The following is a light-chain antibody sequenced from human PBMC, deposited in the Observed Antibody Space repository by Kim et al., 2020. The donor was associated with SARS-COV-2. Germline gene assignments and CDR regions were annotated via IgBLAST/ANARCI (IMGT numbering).Light chain of an antibody. CDR2: LGS. CDR3: IQALQSPLA. J-gene: IGKJ4*01. Sequence: PADISGRSIQSLRKSDGHPYLHWYLQKPGQSPQLLIYLGSNRASGVPDRFTGSASGTDFTLKISRVEAEDVGVYYCIQALQSPLAFGGGTKVDIK. V-gene: IGKV2-28*01. CDR1: QSLRKSDGHPY.